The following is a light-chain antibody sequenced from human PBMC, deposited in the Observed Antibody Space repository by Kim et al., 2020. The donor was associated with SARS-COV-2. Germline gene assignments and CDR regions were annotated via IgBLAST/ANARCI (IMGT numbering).Light chain of an antibody. CDR1: RTFSTPF. V-gene: IGKV3-20*01. CDR3: QQYGTAPYT. Sequence: LSPGERAPPLFKASRTFSTPFLAWYQQKPGQRPRLVIYGSYNRATDIPDRFSGSASGTDFTLTISRLEPEDFAVYYCQQYGTAPYTFGRGTNLEI. J-gene: IGKJ2*01. CDR2: GSY.